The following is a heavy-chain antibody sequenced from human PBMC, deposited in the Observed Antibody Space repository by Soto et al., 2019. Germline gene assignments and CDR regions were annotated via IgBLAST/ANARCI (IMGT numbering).Heavy chain of an antibody. J-gene: IGHJ4*01. CDR1: GFTFNTYA. Sequence: PGGSLRLSCAAFGFTFNTYAMSWVRQGPGKGLEWVSTINSAGSTFYGDSVKGRFPISRANSKDTLYLQMNSLRAEDTAVYYCTKRGVYYYDYWGHGALVTVSS. V-gene: IGHV3-23*01. D-gene: IGHD3-3*01. CDR2: INSAGST. CDR3: TKRGVYYYDY.